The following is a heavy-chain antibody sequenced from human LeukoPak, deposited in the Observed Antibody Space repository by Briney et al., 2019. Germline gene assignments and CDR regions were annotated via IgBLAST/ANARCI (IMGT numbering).Heavy chain of an antibody. J-gene: IGHJ4*02. V-gene: IGHV1-69*13. CDR3: ASSGSYWPHDY. CDR1: GYTFTSYY. CDR2: IIPIFGTA. Sequence: ASVKVSCKASGYTFTSYYMHWVRQAPGQGLEWMGGIIPIFGTANYAQKFQGRVTITADESTSTAYMELSSLRSEDTAVYYCASSGSYWPHDYWGQGTLVTVSS. D-gene: IGHD1-26*01.